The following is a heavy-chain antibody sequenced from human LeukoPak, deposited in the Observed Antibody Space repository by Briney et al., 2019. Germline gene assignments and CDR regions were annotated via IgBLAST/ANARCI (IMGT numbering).Heavy chain of an antibody. J-gene: IGHJ4*02. CDR2: IYYSGST. D-gene: IGHD6-19*01. Sequence: QSSETLSLTCTVSGGSISSSSYYWGWIRQPPGKGLEWIGSIYYSGSTYYNPSLKSRVTISVDTSKNQFSLKLSSVTAADTAVYYCTRLRSGVAGDYWGQGTLVTVSS. V-gene: IGHV4-39*01. CDR1: GGSISSSSYY. CDR3: TRLRSGVAGDY.